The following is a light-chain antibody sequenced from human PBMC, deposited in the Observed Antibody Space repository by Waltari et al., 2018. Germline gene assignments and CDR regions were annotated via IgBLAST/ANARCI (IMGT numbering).Light chain of an antibody. J-gene: IGLJ2*01. CDR2: RDS. CDR1: NIGSKN. CDR3: QVWDSNTAV. Sequence: SYELTQPLSVSVALGQTARMTCGGNNIGSKNVHWYQQKPGQAPVMVIYRDSNRPSGIPERFSGSNQGNTVTLTISRAQAGDEADFYCQVWDSNTAVFGGGTKLTVL. V-gene: IGLV3-9*01.